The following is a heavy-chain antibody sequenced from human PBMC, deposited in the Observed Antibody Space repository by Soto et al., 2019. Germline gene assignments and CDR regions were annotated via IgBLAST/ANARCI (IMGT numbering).Heavy chain of an antibody. Sequence: GGSLRLSCAASRFSFDDYAMTWVRQAPGKGLEWVSGISWNGGDTDYADSVKGRFTISRDNAKNSLFLQMNSLRAEDTALYYFARLPGHRSGRLNYYGMDVWGQGTTVTVSS. CDR2: ISWNGGDT. V-gene: IGHV3-20*04. CDR3: ARLPGHRSGRLNYYGMDV. D-gene: IGHD6-19*01. CDR1: RFSFDDYA. J-gene: IGHJ6*02.